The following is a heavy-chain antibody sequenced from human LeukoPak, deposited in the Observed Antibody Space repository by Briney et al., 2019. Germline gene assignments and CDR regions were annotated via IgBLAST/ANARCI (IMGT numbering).Heavy chain of an antibody. J-gene: IGHJ4*02. D-gene: IGHD3-3*01. Sequence: SETLSLTCTVSGGSISSYYWSWIRQPPGKGLEWIGYIYYSGSTNYNPSLKSRVTISVDTSKNQFSLKLSSVTAADTAVYYCARWQRDFWSGYHYYFDYWGQGTLATVSS. CDR2: IYYSGST. V-gene: IGHV4-59*01. CDR3: ARWQRDFWSGYHYYFDY. CDR1: GGSISSYY.